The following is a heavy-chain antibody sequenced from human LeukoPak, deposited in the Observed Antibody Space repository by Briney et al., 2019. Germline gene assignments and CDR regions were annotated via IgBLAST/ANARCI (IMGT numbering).Heavy chain of an antibody. Sequence: GRSLRLSCAASGFTFSSYAMHWVRQAPGKGLEWVAVISYDGSNKYYADSVKGRITISRDNSKNTLYLQMNSLRAEDTAVYYCASANTGDFDYWGQGTLVTVSS. J-gene: IGHJ4*02. CDR3: ASANTGDFDY. D-gene: IGHD4/OR15-4a*01. CDR2: ISYDGSNK. CDR1: GFTFSSYA. V-gene: IGHV3-30*04.